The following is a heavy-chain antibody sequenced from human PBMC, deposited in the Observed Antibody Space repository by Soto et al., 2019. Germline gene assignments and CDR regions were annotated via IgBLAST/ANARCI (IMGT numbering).Heavy chain of an antibody. CDR1: GYSFTSYW. V-gene: IGHV5-51*01. Sequence: GESLKISCKGSGYSFTSYWIGWVRQMPGKGLEWMGIIYPGDSDTRYSPSFQGQVTISADKSISTAYLQWSSLKASDTAMYYCATTVTTRPLTPYYYYGMDVWGQGTTVTVSS. D-gene: IGHD4-4*01. CDR3: ATTVTTRPLTPYYYYGMDV. J-gene: IGHJ6*02. CDR2: IYPGDSDT.